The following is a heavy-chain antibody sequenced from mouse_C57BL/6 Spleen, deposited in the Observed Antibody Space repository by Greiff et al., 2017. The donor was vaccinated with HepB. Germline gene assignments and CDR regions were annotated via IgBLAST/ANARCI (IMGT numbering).Heavy chain of an antibody. D-gene: IGHD4-1*01. CDR3: TRSNWDAMDY. V-gene: IGHV1-15*01. CDR2: IDPETGGT. CDR1: GYTFTDYE. Sequence: QVHVKQSGAELVRPGASVTLSCKASGYTFTDYEMHWVKQTPVHGLEWIGAIDPETGGTAYNQKFKGKAILTADKSSSTAYMELRSLTSEDSAVYYCTRSNWDAMDYWGQGTSVTVSS. J-gene: IGHJ4*01.